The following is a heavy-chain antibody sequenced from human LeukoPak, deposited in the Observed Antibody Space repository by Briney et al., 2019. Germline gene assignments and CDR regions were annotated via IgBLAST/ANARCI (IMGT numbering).Heavy chain of an antibody. CDR2: IYYSGST. J-gene: IGHJ4*02. D-gene: IGHD2-8*01. CDR3: ARQLCTNGICYIFDY. V-gene: IGHV4-39*01. Sequence: PSETLSLTCTVSGGSISSSSYYWGWIRQSPGKGLEWIVSIYYSGSTYYNPSLMSRVTISVDTSKNQFSLKLSSVTAADTAVYYCARQLCTNGICYIFDYWGQGTLVTVSS. CDR1: GGSISSSSYY.